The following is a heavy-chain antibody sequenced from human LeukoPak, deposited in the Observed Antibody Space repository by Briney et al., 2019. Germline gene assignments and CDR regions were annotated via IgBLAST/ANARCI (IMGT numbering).Heavy chain of an antibody. V-gene: IGHV1-2*02. D-gene: IGHD2-15*01. CDR2: INPNSGGT. J-gene: IGHJ5*02. CDR3: ARAKIVVVVAATHEWFDP. Sequence: GASVKVSCKASGYTFTGYYMHWVRQAPGQGLEWMGWINPNSGGTNYAQKFQGRVTMTRDTSASTAYMELSSLRSEDTAVYYCARAKIVVVVAATHEWFDPWGQGTLVTVSS. CDR1: GYTFTGYY.